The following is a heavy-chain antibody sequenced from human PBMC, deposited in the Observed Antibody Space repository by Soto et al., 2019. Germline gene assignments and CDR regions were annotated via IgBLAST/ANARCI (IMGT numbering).Heavy chain of an antibody. D-gene: IGHD2-2*01. CDR2: IYPGDSDT. J-gene: IGHJ6*02. Sequence: GESLKISCKGSGYSFTSYWIGWVRQMPGKGLEWMGIIYPGDSDTRYSPSFQGQVTISADKSISTAYLQWSSLKASDTAMYYCAREAYCSSTSCYVYYYYGMDVWGQGTTVTVSS. V-gene: IGHV5-51*01. CDR1: GYSFTSYW. CDR3: AREAYCSSTSCYVYYYYGMDV.